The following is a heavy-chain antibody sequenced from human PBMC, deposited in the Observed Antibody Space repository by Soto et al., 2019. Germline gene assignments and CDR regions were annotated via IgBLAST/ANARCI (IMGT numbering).Heavy chain of an antibody. CDR3: AREEIVAAAGTAHFDY. J-gene: IGHJ4*02. V-gene: IGHV1-2*04. Sequence: ASVKVSCKASGYTFTGYYMHWVRQAPGQGLEWMGWINPNSGGTNYAQKFQGWVTMTRETSISTAYMELSRLRSDDTAVYYCAREEIVAAAGTAHFDYWGQGTLVTVSS. CDR1: GYTFTGYY. D-gene: IGHD6-13*01. CDR2: INPNSGGT.